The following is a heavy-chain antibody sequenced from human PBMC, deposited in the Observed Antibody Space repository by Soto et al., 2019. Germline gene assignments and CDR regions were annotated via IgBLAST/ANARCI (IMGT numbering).Heavy chain of an antibody. CDR3: AREFYYDSSGIGFDS. CDR1: GGSISSGSYY. V-gene: IGHV4-39*07. Sequence: ETLSLTCTVSGGSISSGSYYWGWIRQPPGKGLEWIGSIYYSGSTYYNPSLKSRVTISVDTSKNQFSLKLSSVTAADTAIYYCAREFYYDSSGIGFDSWGQGTLVTVSS. CDR2: IYYSGST. J-gene: IGHJ4*02. D-gene: IGHD3-22*01.